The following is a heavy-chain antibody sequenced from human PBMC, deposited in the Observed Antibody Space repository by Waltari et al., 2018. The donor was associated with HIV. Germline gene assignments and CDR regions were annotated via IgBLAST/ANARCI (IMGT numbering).Heavy chain of an antibody. CDR3: AKVRRPGRGVSGYGLDY. CDR1: GFTLSTYP. V-gene: IGHV3-30*04. J-gene: IGHJ4*02. D-gene: IGHD5-12*01. Sequence: QVQLVESGGGVVQPGGSLRLSCLASGFTLSTYPVHWVLRSLGKGLECVEVMLYDGTEIYYAESVKGLFINSRDHSKKTLYLQMNSVKPEDTGVYHCAKVRRPGRGVSGYGLDYWGQGTLATVSS. CDR2: MLYDGTEI.